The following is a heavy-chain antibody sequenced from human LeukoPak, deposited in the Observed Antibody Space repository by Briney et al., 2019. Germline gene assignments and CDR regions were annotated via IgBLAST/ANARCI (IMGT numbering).Heavy chain of an antibody. D-gene: IGHD6-19*01. CDR3: ASTGYSSGWYGY. CDR2: ISGTGENT. CDR1: GITFSSYG. J-gene: IGHJ4*02. V-gene: IGHV3-23*01. Sequence: GGSLRLSCAASGITFSSYGMSWVRQAPGKGLEWVSGISGTGENTYYADSVKGRFTISRDNSKNTLYLQMNSLRAEDTAVYYCASTGYSSGWYGYWGQGTLVTVSS.